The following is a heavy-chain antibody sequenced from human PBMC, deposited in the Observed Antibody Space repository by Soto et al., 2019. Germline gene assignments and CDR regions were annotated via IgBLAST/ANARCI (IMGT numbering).Heavy chain of an antibody. D-gene: IGHD6-13*01. CDR3: ARDRRSGWSEDWFDP. J-gene: IGHJ5*02. CDR1: GYTFTSYG. Sequence: GASVKVSCKASGYTFTSYGISWVRRAPGQGLEWMGWISAYNGNTNYAQKLQGRVTMTTDTSTSTAYMELRSLRSDDTAVYYCARDRRSGWSEDWFDPWGQGTLVTVSS. V-gene: IGHV1-18*01. CDR2: ISAYNGNT.